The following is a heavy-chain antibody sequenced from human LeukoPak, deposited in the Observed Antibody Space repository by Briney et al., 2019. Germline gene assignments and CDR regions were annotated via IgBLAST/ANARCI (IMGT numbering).Heavy chain of an antibody. CDR1: GYTFTSYD. V-gene: IGHV1-8*01. Sequence: ASVKVSCKASGYTFTSYDINWVRQATGQGLEWMGWMNPNSGNTGYAQKFRGRVTMTRNTSISTAYMELSSLRSEDTAVYYCASGFGVVTPLDAFDIWGQGTMVTVSS. CDR2: MNPNSGNT. CDR3: ASGFGVVTPLDAFDI. D-gene: IGHD3-3*01. J-gene: IGHJ3*02.